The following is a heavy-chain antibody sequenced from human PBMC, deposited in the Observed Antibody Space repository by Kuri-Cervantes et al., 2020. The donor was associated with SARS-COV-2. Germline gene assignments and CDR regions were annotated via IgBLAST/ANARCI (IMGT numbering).Heavy chain of an antibody. CDR1: GFTFSSYG. D-gene: IGHD6-13*01. V-gene: IGHV3-30*02. J-gene: IGHJ4*02. CDR2: IRYDGSNK. CDR3: AKDLPGSSAADAY. Sequence: GGSLRLSCAASGFTFSSYGMHWVRQAPGKGLEWVAFIRYDGSNKYYADSVKGRFTISRENSKNTLYLQMNSLRAEDKAVYYCAKDLPGSSAADAYWGQGTLVTVSS.